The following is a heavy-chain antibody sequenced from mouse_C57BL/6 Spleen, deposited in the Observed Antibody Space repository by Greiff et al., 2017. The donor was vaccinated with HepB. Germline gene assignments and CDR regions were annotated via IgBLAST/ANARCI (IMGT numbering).Heavy chain of an antibody. D-gene: IGHD1-1*01. CDR1: GYTFTSYW. J-gene: IGHJ2*01. CDR2: IDPSDSYT. CDR3: ASRIITTVVAVDY. Sequence: VQLQQPGAELVMPGASVKLSCKASGYTFTSYWMHWVKQRPGQGLEWIGEIDPSDSYTNYNQKFKGKSTLTVDKSSSTAYMQLSSLTSEDSAVYYCASRIITTVVAVDYWGQGTTLTVSS. V-gene: IGHV1-69*01.